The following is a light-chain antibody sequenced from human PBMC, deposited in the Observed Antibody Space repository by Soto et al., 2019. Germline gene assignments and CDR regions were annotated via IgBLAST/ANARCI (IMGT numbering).Light chain of an antibody. CDR1: SSDVGGYNF. J-gene: IGLJ2*01. V-gene: IGLV2-8*01. CDR3: SSYAGSNHLL. CDR2: EVT. Sequence: QPVLTQSPSASGSPGQSVTISCTGTSSDVGGYNFVSWYQQHPGKAPKLMIYEVTKRLSGVPDRFSGSKSGNTASLTVSGLQAEDEADYYCSSYAGSNHLLFGGGTKLTVL.